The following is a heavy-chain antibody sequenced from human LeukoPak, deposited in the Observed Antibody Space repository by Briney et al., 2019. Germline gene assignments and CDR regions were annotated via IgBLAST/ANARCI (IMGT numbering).Heavy chain of an antibody. D-gene: IGHD3-22*01. CDR3: ARDHYYDSSGYFLGY. CDR2: ISSSGSTI. J-gene: IGHJ4*02. CDR1: GFTFSDYY. V-gene: IGHV3-11*01. Sequence: GGSLRLSCAASGFTFSDYYMGRIRQAPGKGLEWVSYISSSGSTIYYADSVKGRFTISRDNAKNSLYLQMNSLRAEDTAVYYCARDHYYDSSGYFLGYWGQGTLVTVSS.